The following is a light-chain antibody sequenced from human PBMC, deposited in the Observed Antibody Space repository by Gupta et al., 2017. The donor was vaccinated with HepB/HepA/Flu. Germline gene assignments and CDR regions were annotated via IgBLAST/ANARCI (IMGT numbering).Light chain of an antibody. CDR3: QQHYSSPLT. V-gene: IGKV1-39*01. J-gene: IGKJ4*01. CDR2: AAS. CDR1: QTIRTS. Sequence: QSPSSLSASVGDRVTITCRASQTIRTSLNWYQPKPGKAPTLLIYAASSLHSGVPARFSGGGSGTDFTLTISSLEPEDFAVYYCQQHYSSPLTFGGGTTVDIK.